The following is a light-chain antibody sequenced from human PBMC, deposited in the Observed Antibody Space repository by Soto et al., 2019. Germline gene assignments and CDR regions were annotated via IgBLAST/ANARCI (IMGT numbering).Light chain of an antibody. Sequence: EMVFTQSPGTLSLFPGQRATLSCRASQSVTSKFLAWYHQVPGQAPRLLIYGGSTRANGVPDRFSGTGSGADFILTISRLXPEDFGMYYCQQYGRSPRLTFGGGTKVDTK. CDR1: QSVTSKF. CDR2: GGS. V-gene: IGKV3-20*01. CDR3: QQYGRSPRLT. J-gene: IGKJ4*01.